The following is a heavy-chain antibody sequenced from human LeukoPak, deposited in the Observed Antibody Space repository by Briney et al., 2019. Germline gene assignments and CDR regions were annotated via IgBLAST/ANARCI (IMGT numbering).Heavy chain of an antibody. J-gene: IGHJ4*02. Sequence: GGSLRLSCAASGFTFSNAWMNWVRQAPGKGLEWVSHITASGTAMFYADSVKGRFTISRDNAKNSLYLQMNSLRDEDTAVYYCASSGSYRFDYWGQGTLVTVSS. CDR1: GFTFSNAW. CDR2: ITASGTAM. CDR3: ASSGSYRFDY. D-gene: IGHD1-26*01. V-gene: IGHV3-48*02.